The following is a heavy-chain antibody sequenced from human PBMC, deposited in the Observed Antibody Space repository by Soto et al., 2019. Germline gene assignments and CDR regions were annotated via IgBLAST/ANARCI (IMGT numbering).Heavy chain of an antibody. Sequence: QVQLVQSGAEVKKPGSSVKVSCKASGGTFSSYAITWVRQAPGQGLEWMGGIIPIFGTANYAQKFQGRVTITADESTSTAYMELSGLRSEDTALYYCARDRGPSSGYYPYWFDPWGQGTLVTVSS. CDR3: ARDRGPSSGYYPYWFDP. V-gene: IGHV1-69*12. CDR1: GGTFSSYA. D-gene: IGHD3-22*01. CDR2: IIPIFGTA. J-gene: IGHJ5*02.